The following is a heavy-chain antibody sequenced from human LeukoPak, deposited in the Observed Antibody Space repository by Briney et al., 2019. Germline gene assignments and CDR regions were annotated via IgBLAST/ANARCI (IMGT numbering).Heavy chain of an antibody. V-gene: IGHV1-2*02. CDR3: ARAPPSRPRGSYYYGMDV. CDR2: INPNSGGT. CDR1: GYTFTGYY. Sequence: GASVRVSCKASGYTFTGYYMHWVRQAPGQGLEWMGWINPNSGGTNYAQKFQGRVTMTRDTSISTAYMELSRLRSDDTAVYYCARAPPSRPRGSYYYGMDVGGQGTTVTVSS. J-gene: IGHJ6*02. D-gene: IGHD1-26*01.